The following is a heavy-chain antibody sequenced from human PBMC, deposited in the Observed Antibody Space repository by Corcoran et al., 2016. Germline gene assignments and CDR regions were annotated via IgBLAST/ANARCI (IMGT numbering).Heavy chain of an antibody. J-gene: IGHJ4*02. CDR1: GGSFSGYY. CDR2: SNHSGST. CDR3: AREKVSGYDSRYDFDY. Sequence: QVQLQQWGAGLLKPSETLSLTCAVYGGSFSGYYWSWIRQPPGKGREWIGESNHSGSTNYNPSLKSRVTISVDTSKNQFSLKLSSVTAADTAVYDCAREKVSGYDSRYDFDYWGQGTLVTGSS. D-gene: IGHD3-22*01. V-gene: IGHV4-34*01.